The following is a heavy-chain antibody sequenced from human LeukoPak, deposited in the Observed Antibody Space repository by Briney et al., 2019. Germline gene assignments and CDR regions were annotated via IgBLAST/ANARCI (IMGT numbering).Heavy chain of an antibody. V-gene: IGHV4-39*01. Sequence: PSETLSLTCTVSGGSFSSSSYYWGWIRQPPGKGLEWIGSISYSGSTYYNPSLKSRVTLSVDTSKSQFSLRLSPVTAADTAVYYCASQAGYTYGFGYWGQGTLVTVSS. D-gene: IGHD5-18*01. CDR2: ISYSGST. CDR1: GGSFSSSSYY. CDR3: ASQAGYTYGFGY. J-gene: IGHJ4*02.